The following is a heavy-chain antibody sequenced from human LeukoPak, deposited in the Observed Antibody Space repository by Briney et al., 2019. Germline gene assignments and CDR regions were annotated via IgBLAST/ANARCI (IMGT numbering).Heavy chain of an antibody. D-gene: IGHD2-2*01. CDR1: RFTFSSYE. CDR3: ARGGIYCSSTSCPMLNWFDP. CDR2: ISSGGSTI. Sequence: GGSLRLSCTASRFTFSSYEMNWVRQAPGKGLEWVSYISSGGSTIYYADSVKGRFTISRDNAKNSLYLQMTSLRAEDTAVYYCARGGIYCSSTSCPMLNWFDPWGQGTLVAVSS. V-gene: IGHV3-48*03. J-gene: IGHJ5*02.